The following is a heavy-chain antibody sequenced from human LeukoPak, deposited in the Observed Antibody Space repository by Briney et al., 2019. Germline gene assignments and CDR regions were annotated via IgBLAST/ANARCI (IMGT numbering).Heavy chain of an antibody. V-gene: IGHV3-23*01. D-gene: IGHD3-22*01. Sequence: PGGSLRLSCAASGITFSSYAMSWVRQAPGKGLEWVSGISASGGITDYADSVKGRFTISRDNSKNTLSLQMKSLRGEDTAVYFCAKKPGYYDSSDYSYFDYWGQGTLVTVSS. CDR2: ISASGGIT. CDR3: AKKPGYYDSSDYSYFDY. J-gene: IGHJ4*02. CDR1: GITFSSYA.